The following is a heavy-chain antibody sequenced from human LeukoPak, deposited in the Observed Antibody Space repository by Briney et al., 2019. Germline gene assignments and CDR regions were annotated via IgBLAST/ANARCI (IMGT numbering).Heavy chain of an antibody. CDR2: INPSGGFT. D-gene: IGHD6-19*01. Sequence: ASVKVSCKASGYSFTTHWMHWVRQAPGQGLEWRGVINPSGGFTSYTKKLQGRVTITADKSTSTAYMELSSLTSEDTAVYYCARDHASGRINDAFDIWGQGTMVTVSS. J-gene: IGHJ3*02. CDR1: GYSFTTHW. CDR3: ARDHASGRINDAFDI. V-gene: IGHV1-46*01.